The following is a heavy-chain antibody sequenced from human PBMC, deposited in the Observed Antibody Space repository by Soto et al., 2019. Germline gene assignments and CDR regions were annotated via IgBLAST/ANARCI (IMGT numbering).Heavy chain of an antibody. CDR1: GGTFSSYA. J-gene: IGHJ4*02. D-gene: IGHD5-12*01. Sequence: QVQLVQSGAEVKKTGSSVKVSCKASGGTFSSYAISWVRQAPGKGLEWMGGIIPIFGTANYAQKFQGRVTITADKYTSTAYMELSSLRAEDTAVYDCARVGSGYDPGYFDYWGQGTLVTVSS. CDR3: ARVGSGYDPGYFDY. CDR2: IIPIFGTA. V-gene: IGHV1-69*06.